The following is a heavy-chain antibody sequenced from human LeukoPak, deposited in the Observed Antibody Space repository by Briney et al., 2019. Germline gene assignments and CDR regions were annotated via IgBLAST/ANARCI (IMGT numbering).Heavy chain of an antibody. CDR1: GFTFSSYS. V-gene: IGHV3-48*01. Sequence: GGSLRLSCAASGFTFSSYSMNWVRQAPGKGLEWVSYISSSSSTIYYADSVKGRFTISRDNAKNSLYLQMNSLRAEDTAVYYCARELDRPLFSYYYGMDGWGQGTTVTVSS. CDR2: ISSSSSTI. CDR3: ARELDRPLFSYYYGMDG. J-gene: IGHJ6*02. D-gene: IGHD3/OR15-3a*01.